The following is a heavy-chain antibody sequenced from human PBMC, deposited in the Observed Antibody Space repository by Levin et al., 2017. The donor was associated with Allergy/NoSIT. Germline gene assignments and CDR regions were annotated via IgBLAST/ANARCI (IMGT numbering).Heavy chain of an antibody. CDR1: GGTFSSYA. CDR2: IIPIFGTA. CDR3: ARDGSNIVVVPAASQWPYYYYMDV. J-gene: IGHJ6*03. Sequence: GASVKVSCKASGGTFSSYAISWVRQAPGQGLEWMGGIIPIFGTANYAQKFQGRVTITADESTSTAYMELSSLRSEDTAVYYCARDGSNIVVVPAASQWPYYYYMDVWGKGTTVTVSS. D-gene: IGHD2-2*01. V-gene: IGHV1-69*13.